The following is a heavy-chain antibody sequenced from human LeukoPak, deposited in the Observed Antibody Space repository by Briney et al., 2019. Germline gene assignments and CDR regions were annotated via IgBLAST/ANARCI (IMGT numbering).Heavy chain of an antibody. V-gene: IGHV3-11*01. D-gene: IGHD2-2*01. Sequence: PGGSLRLSCAASGFTFSDYYMSWIRRAPGKGLEWVSYISSSGSTIYYADSVKGRFTISRDNAKNSLYLQMNSLRAEDTAVYYCARAGYCSSTGCSIFYGMDVWGQGTTVTVSS. CDR3: ARAGYCSSTGCSIFYGMDV. CDR1: GFTFSDYY. CDR2: ISSSGSTI. J-gene: IGHJ6*02.